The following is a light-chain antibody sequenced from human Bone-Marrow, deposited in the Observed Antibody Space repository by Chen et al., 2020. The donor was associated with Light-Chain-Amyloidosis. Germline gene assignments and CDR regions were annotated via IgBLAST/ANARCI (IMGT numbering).Light chain of an antibody. CDR1: SGSIATNY. Sequence: NFMLTQPHSVSESPGKTVIISCTRSSGSIATNYVQWYQQRPGSSPTTVIYEDDQRPSGVPDRFSGSIDRSSFSASLTISGLKTEDEADYFCQSYQGSSQGVFGGGTKLTVL. J-gene: IGLJ3*02. V-gene: IGLV6-57*01. CDR3: QSYQGSSQGV. CDR2: EDD.